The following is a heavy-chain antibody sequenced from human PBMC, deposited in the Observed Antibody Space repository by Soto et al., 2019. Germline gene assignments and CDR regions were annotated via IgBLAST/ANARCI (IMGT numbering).Heavy chain of an antibody. CDR2: TRGSGGST. D-gene: IGHD3-22*01. J-gene: IGHJ4*02. Sequence: GGSLTPSCAASGLTSSSYAMSWVRHPPERGLEWDSATRGSGGSTYHTNSVKGRFTISRDNSKNTLYLQMNSLRAEDTAVYYCAKDRYYDSSGYQKGSLYYFDYWGQGTLVTVSS. CDR1: GLTSSSYA. CDR3: AKDRYYDSSGYQKGSLYYFDY. V-gene: IGHV3-23*01.